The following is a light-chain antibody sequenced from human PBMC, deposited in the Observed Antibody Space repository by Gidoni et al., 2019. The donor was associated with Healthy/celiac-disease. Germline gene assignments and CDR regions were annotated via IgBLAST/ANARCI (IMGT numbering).Light chain of an antibody. Sequence: SYVLTQPPSLSVAPGQTARITCGGNNIGSKSVHWYQQKPGQAPVLVVYDDSDRPSGSPERFSGSNSGNTATLTISRVEAGDEADYYYQVWDSSSDHPYVVFGGGTKLTVL. CDR1: NIGSKS. CDR2: DDS. CDR3: QVWDSSSDHPYVV. J-gene: IGLJ2*01. V-gene: IGLV3-21*02.